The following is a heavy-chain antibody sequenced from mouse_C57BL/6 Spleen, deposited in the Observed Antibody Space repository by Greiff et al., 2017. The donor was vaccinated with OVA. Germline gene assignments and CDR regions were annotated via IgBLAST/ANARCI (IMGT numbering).Heavy chain of an antibody. CDR1: GYAFSSSW. Sequence: VQLQESGPELVKPGASVKISCKASGYAFSSSWMNWVKQRPGKGLEWIGRIYPGDGDTNYNGKFKGKATLTADKSSSTAYMQLSSLTSEDSAVYFCAREGYYGSSYGYAMDYWGQGTSVTVSS. CDR3: AREGYYGSSYGYAMDY. D-gene: IGHD1-1*01. J-gene: IGHJ4*01. CDR2: IYPGDGDT. V-gene: IGHV1-82*01.